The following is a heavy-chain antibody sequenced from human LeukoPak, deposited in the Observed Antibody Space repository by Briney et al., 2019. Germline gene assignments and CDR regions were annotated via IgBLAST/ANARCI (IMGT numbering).Heavy chain of an antibody. J-gene: IGHJ5*02. CDR3: AKEKNTMVRGVIIPPPPFDP. D-gene: IGHD3-10*01. CDR1: GFTFRSHA. V-gene: IGHV3-33*06. Sequence: GGSLRLSCATSGFTFRSHAMHWVRQSPGKGLEWVAQIWYDGSNKYYADSVKGRFSVSRDNSKNTLYLQMNSLRAEDTAVYYCAKEKNTMVRGVIIPPPPFDPWGQGTLVTVSS. CDR2: IWYDGSNK.